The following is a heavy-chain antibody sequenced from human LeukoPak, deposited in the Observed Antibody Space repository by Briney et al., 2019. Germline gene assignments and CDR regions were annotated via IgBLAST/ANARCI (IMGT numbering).Heavy chain of an antibody. CDR2: ISYDGSNK. D-gene: IGHD2-8*01. CDR1: GFSFNTYG. J-gene: IGHJ6*02. CDR3: AKGVGYGGMDV. V-gene: IGHV3-30*18. Sequence: GGSLRLSRAVSGFSFNTYGMHWVRQGPGKGLEWVAVISYDGSNKWYADSVKGRFTISRDNSKNTVYVQMNSLRAEDTAVYYCAKGVGYGGMDVWGQGTTVTVSS.